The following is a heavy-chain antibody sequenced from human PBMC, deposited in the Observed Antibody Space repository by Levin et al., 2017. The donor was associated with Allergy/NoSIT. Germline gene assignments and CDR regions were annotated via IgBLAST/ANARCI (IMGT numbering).Heavy chain of an antibody. J-gene: IGHJ2*01. CDR2: ISSTSSHI. D-gene: IGHD3-16*01. CDR3: ARDLGGYWYFDL. V-gene: IGHV3-21*01. Sequence: GESLKISCAASGFTFSAYSMDWVRQAPGKGLEWVSSISSTSSHIYYADSVKGRFTISRDNAKNSLYLQMNSLRAEDTAVYYCARDLGGYWYFDLWGRGTLVTVSS. CDR1: GFTFSAYS.